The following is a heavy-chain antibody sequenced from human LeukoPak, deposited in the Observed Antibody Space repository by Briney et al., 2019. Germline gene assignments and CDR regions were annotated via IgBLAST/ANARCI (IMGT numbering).Heavy chain of an antibody. CDR3: ARDYNYDLWSGYYGAERYGMDV. J-gene: IGHJ6*02. CDR2: IKQDGSEK. V-gene: IGHV3-7*01. CDR1: GFTFSSYW. Sequence: GGSLRLSCAASGFTFSSYWMSWVRQAPGKGLEWVANIKQDGSEKYYVDSVKGRFTISRDNAKNSLYLQMNSLRAEDTAVYYCARDYNYDLWSGYYGAERYGMDVWGQGTTVTVSS. D-gene: IGHD3-3*01.